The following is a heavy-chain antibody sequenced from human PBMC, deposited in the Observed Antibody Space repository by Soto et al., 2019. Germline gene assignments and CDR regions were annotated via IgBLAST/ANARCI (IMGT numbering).Heavy chain of an antibody. CDR1: GFTFSSYS. J-gene: IGHJ6*02. CDR3: ARVLLRYPCYYYGMDV. Sequence: PGGSLRLSCAASGFTFSSYSMNWVRQAPGKGLEWVSSISSSSSYIYYADSVKGRFTISRDNAKNSLYLQMNSLRAEDTAVYYCARVLLRYPCYYYGMDVWGQGTTVTVSS. CDR2: ISSSSSYI. V-gene: IGHV3-21*01. D-gene: IGHD3-9*01.